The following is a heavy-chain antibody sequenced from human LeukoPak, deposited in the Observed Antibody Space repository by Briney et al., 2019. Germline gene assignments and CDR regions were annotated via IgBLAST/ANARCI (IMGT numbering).Heavy chain of an antibody. Sequence: GGSLRLSCAASGFTFSSYAMSWVRQAPGKGLEWVSAISGSGGSTYYADSVKGRFTISRDDSENTLYLQMNSLRAEDTAVYYCAKAFDYGARRGYFDYWGQGTLVTVSS. CDR3: AKAFDYGARRGYFDY. V-gene: IGHV3-23*01. CDR2: ISGSGGST. J-gene: IGHJ4*02. D-gene: IGHD4-17*01. CDR1: GFTFSSYA.